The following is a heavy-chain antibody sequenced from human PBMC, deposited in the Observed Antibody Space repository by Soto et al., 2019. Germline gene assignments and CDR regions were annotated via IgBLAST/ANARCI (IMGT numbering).Heavy chain of an antibody. J-gene: IGHJ4*02. D-gene: IGHD1-26*01. CDR3: AKDYSVGVTSSFFDY. V-gene: IGHV3-30*18. Sequence: QVQLVESGGGVVQPGRSLILSCEASGFTFSTYGIHWVRQAPCKGLEWVAGISYDGTNKYYADSVKGRFTISRDNSRNTLSLSMSSLRPDDTAVYYCAKDYSVGVTSSFFDYWGQGTLVTVTS. CDR2: ISYDGTNK. CDR1: GFTFSTYG.